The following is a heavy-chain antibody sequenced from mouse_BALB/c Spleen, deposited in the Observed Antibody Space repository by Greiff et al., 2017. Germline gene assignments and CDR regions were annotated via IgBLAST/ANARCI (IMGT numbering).Heavy chain of an antibody. J-gene: IGHJ3*01. CDR3: GRTITSGGEWAWFAY. V-gene: IGHV1-37*01. CDR1: GYSFTGYF. CDR2: INPYNGDT. Sequence: EVQLQQSGAELARPGASVKISCKASGYSFTGYFMNWVKQSHGKSLEWIGRINPYNGDTFYNQKFKGKATLTVDKSSSTAHMELLSLTSEDSAVYYCGRTITSGGEWAWFAYWGQGTLVTVSA. D-gene: IGHD2-4*01.